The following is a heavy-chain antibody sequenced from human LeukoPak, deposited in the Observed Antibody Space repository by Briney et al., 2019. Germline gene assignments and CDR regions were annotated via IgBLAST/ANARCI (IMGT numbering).Heavy chain of an antibody. CDR2: INEHGTT. Sequence: GGSLRLSCAASGFTVSSNYMSWVRQAPGKGLVWISNINEHGTTAYADSVKGRFTISRDNAKNILYLQMNSLRAEDTAVYYCARVRGGNWGQGTLVTVSS. CDR3: ARVRGGN. V-gene: IGHV3-74*01. CDR1: GFTVSSNY. J-gene: IGHJ4*02. D-gene: IGHD3-16*01.